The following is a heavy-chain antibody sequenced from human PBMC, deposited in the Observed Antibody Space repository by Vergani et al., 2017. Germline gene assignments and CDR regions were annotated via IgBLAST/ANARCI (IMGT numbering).Heavy chain of an antibody. CDR1: GYIFSNFW. J-gene: IGHJ3*01. D-gene: IGHD3-10*01. Sequence: EKQLVQSGSETKKPGESLKISCQAFGYIFSNFWIGWVRQRPGRGLEWMCIIYPGDSEVKSNPTFRGQVIFSVDTSVNTAYLQWRSLQASDTATYFCASGGHGSENGGALQLWGQGTNITVSS. CDR3: ASGGHGSENGGALQL. V-gene: IGHV5-51*01. CDR2: IYPGDSEV.